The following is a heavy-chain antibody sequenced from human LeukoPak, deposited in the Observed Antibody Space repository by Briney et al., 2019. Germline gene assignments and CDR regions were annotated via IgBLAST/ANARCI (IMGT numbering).Heavy chain of an antibody. Sequence: SSETLSLTCTVSGGSITSYYWSWIRQPPGKGLEWIGYIYYSGSTKYNPSLKSRVTISVDTSKNQFSLKVSSVTAADTAVYYCARGAELPDYWGQGTLVTVSS. D-gene: IGHD2-15*01. CDR3: ARGAELPDY. J-gene: IGHJ4*02. V-gene: IGHV4-59*01. CDR2: IYYSGST. CDR1: GGSITSYY.